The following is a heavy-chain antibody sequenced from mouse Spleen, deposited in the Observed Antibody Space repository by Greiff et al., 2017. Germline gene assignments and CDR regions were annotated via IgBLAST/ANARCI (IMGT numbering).Heavy chain of an antibody. CDR2: IYPGDGDT. J-gene: IGHJ2*01. CDR3: ARKVLRGGFDY. D-gene: IGHD1-1*01. Sequence: VQVVESGAELVKPGASVKISCKASGYAFSSYWMNWVKQRPGKGLEWIGQIYPGDGDTNYNGKFKGKATLTADKSSSTAYMQLSSLTSEDSAVYFCARKVLRGGFDYWGQGTTLTVSS. CDR1: GYAFSSYW. V-gene: IGHV1-80*01.